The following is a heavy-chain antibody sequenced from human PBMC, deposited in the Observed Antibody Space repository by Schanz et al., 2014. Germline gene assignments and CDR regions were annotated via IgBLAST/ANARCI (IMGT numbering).Heavy chain of an antibody. Sequence: QVQLVESGGGVVQPGRSLKLSCAASGFTFNDYAMHWVRQAPGKGLEWVAVISYEGSKKYYPDSVQGRFTISRDNSKSTLYLQMNSLRAEDTALYYCATDGNIHHRPHHWGQGTLVTVSS. CDR2: ISYEGSKK. J-gene: IGHJ5*02. D-gene: IGHD4-17*01. CDR1: GFTFNDYA. V-gene: IGHV3-30*04. CDR3: ATDGNIHHRPHH.